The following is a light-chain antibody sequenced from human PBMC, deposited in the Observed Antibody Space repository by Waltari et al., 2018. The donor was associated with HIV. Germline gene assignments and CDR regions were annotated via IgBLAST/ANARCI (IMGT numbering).Light chain of an antibody. CDR2: RIN. CDR1: SSNIGSNF. CDR3: AAWDDSLSGGV. Sequence: QSVLTQPPSASGTPGQSVTITCSGSSSNIGSNFVYWYQQVPGTAPKLLIFRINRRPSGVPDRFAGSKSGTSASLAISGLRAEDEADYYCAAWDDSLSGGVFGGGTKLTVL. V-gene: IGLV1-47*01. J-gene: IGLJ2*01.